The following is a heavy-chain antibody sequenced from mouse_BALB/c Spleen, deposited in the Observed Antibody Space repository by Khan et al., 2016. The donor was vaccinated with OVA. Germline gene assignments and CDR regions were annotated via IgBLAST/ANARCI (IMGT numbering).Heavy chain of an antibody. CDR2: ISTGGHYT. Sequence: EVKLMESGGDLVEPGGSLKLSCAASGFTFSNYGMSWVRQTPDKRLEWVATISTGGHYTYYPDSVRGRSPISRDNAKTTPYLQMTSLTSEDTAIFYCERLAYYDDREWFAYWGQGTLVTVS. V-gene: IGHV5-6*01. J-gene: IGHJ3*01. D-gene: IGHD1-1*01. CDR3: ERLAYYDDREWFAY. CDR1: GFTFSNYG.